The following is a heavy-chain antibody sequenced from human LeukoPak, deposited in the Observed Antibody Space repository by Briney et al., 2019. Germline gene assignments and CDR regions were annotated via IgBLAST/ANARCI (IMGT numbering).Heavy chain of an antibody. CDR1: GGSFSGYF. J-gene: IGHJ6*03. Sequence: PSETLSLTCAVYGGSFSGYFWNWIRQSPGKGLEWIGEINHSGSTNYNPSLKSRVTISVDTSKNQFSLKLSSVTAADTAWYYCPRVSTSFKAPTYSSMAVWGKGTTVTVSS. CDR3: PRVSTSFKAPTYSSMAV. V-gene: IGHV4-34*01. CDR2: INHSGST. D-gene: IGHD2-2*01.